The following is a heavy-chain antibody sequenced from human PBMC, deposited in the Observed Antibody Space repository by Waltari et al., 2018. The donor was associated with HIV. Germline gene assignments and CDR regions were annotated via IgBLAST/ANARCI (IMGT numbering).Heavy chain of an antibody. D-gene: IGHD3-3*01. CDR1: GGSMNNYY. J-gene: IGHJ6*02. Sequence: QVQLQESGPRLVKPSETLSLTCSVSGGSMNNYYWTGRREPAGKGLEWLGYVFYSGSTNYNPSLKSRVTISIDTAKNQLSLKLSSVTPADTAVYYCAKEGRAKDFDLVRVPYELDVWGQGATVTVSS. V-gene: IGHV4-59*01. CDR2: VFYSGST. CDR3: AKEGRAKDFDLVRVPYELDV.